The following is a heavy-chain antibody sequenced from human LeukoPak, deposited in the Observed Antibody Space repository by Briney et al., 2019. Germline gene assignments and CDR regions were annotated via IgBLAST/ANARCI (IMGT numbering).Heavy chain of an antibody. CDR2: ISWNSSSI. CDR3: AKDRSATITSTFDY. J-gene: IGHJ4*02. Sequence: SLRLSCAASGFTFDDYAMLWVRHAPGKGLEWVSGISWNSSSIGYADSVKGRFTISRDNDKHSLHLQMNSVRAEDTALYYCAKDRSATITSTFDYWGQGTLVTVSS. V-gene: IGHV3-9*01. CDR1: GFTFDDYA. D-gene: IGHD5-24*01.